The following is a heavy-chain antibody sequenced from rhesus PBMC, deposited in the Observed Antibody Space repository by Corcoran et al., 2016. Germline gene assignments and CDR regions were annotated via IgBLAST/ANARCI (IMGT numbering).Heavy chain of an antibody. D-gene: IGHD6-31*01. CDR2: YSGSSGST. CDR3: ARKNSGWYYFDY. J-gene: IGHJ4*01. V-gene: IGHV4-76*01. Sequence: QLQLQESGPGVVKPSETLSLTCAVSGGSISSGYDWSWIRQPPGKGLEWIGSYSGSSGSTKYNPSLTDRVTISIDASRNQFYLKLRSMPAADTAVYYCARKNSGWYYFDYWGQGVLVTVSS. CDR1: GGSISSGYD.